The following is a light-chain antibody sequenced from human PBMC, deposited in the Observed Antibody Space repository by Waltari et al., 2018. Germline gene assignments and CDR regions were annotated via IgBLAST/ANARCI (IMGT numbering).Light chain of an antibody. CDR3: QQFHSYPVT. CDR2: RRF. J-gene: IGKJ4*01. CDR1: QDITTS. Sequence: DIQMTQSPSTLSASVGDRVTITCRASQDITTSLAWYQQKPGKAPKVLIYRRFNLKSGVPSGFSGSGSGKEFTITINSLQPDDFATYYCQQFHSYPVTLGGGTKVEIK. V-gene: IGKV1-5*03.